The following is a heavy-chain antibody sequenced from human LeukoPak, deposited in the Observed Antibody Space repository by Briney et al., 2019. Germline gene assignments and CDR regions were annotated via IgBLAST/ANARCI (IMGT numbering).Heavy chain of an antibody. Sequence: PSETLSLTCTVSGGSISSGSYYWSWIRQPAGKGLEWIGRIYTSGSTNYNPSLKSRVTISVDTSKNQFSLKLSSVTAADTAVYYCARGYIAAAGSWFDPWGQGTLVTVSS. CDR3: ARGYIAAAGSWFDP. J-gene: IGHJ5*02. CDR2: IYTSGST. CDR1: GGSISSGSYY. V-gene: IGHV4-61*02. D-gene: IGHD6-13*01.